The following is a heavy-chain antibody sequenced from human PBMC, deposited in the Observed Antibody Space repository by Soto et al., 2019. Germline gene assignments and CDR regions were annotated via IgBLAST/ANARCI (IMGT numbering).Heavy chain of an antibody. V-gene: IGHV2-5*02. CDR1: GFSLSTSGVG. CDR2: IYWDDDK. J-gene: IGHJ5*02. Sequence: QITLKESGPTLVKPTQTLPLTCTFSGFSLSTSGVGVGWIRQPPGKALEWLALIYWDDDKRYRPSLTSRLTITKDTSKNQVVLTMTTMDPVDTATYYCAHRLIGYYYDSSGSNWFDPWGQGTLVTVSS. CDR3: AHRLIGYYYDSSGSNWFDP. D-gene: IGHD3-22*01.